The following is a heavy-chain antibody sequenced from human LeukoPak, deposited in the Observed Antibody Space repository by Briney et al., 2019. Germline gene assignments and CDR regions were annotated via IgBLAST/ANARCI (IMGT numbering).Heavy chain of an antibody. CDR1: GFTFSSYA. CDR2: ISGSGGST. Sequence: GGSLRLSCAASGFTFSSYAMSWVRQAPGKGLEWVSAISGSGGSTHYADSVKGRFTISRDNSKNTLYLQMNSLRAEDTAVYYCAKAFRWTYSGYESFDYWGQGTLVTVSS. D-gene: IGHD5-12*01. J-gene: IGHJ4*02. V-gene: IGHV3-23*01. CDR3: AKAFRWTYSGYESFDY.